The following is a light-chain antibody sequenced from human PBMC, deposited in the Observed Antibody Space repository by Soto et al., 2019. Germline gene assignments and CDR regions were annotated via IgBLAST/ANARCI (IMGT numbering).Light chain of an antibody. Sequence: QSVLTQPPSASGSPGQSVTISCTGTSSDVGGYNYVSWYQQHPGKAPKLMIYEVSKRPSGVHDRFSGSKSGNTASLTVSGLQSEDEADYYCSSYEGSNNYVFGTGTKLTVL. CDR2: EVS. V-gene: IGLV2-8*01. CDR1: SSDVGGYNY. CDR3: SSYEGSNNYV. J-gene: IGLJ1*01.